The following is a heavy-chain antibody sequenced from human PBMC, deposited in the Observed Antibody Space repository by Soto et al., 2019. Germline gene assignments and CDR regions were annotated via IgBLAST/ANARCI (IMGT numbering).Heavy chain of an antibody. Sequence: EVQLVESGGGLVQPGGSLKLSCAASGFTFSGSAMHWVRQASGKGLEWVGRIRSKANSYATAYAASVKGRFTISRADSKNTAYLQMNSLKTEDTAVYYCTRLHTYACDYWGQGTLVTVSS. V-gene: IGHV3-73*01. CDR1: GFTFSGSA. D-gene: IGHD2-2*01. CDR3: TRLHTYACDY. J-gene: IGHJ4*02. CDR2: IRSKANSYAT.